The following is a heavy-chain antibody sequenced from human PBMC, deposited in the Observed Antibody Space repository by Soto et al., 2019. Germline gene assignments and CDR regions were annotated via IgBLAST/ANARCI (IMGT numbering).Heavy chain of an antibody. V-gene: IGHV1-18*01. CDR2: ISAYNGNT. CDR3: ASSAIGSGSPILDY. Sequence: ASVKVSCKASGYTFTSYGISWVRHAPGQGLEWMGWISAYNGNTNYAQKLQGRVTMTTDTSTSTAYMELRSLRSDDTAVYYCASSAIGSGSPILDYWGQGTLVTVSS. D-gene: IGHD3-22*01. CDR1: GYTFTSYG. J-gene: IGHJ4*02.